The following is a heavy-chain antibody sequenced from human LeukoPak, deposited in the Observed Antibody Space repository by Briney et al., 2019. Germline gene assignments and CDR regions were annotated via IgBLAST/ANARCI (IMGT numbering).Heavy chain of an antibody. V-gene: IGHV3-53*05. J-gene: IGHJ5*02. CDR1: GFTVSSDY. Sequence: GGSLRLSCAASGFTVSSDYMSWVRQAPGKGLEWVSVIYSGGSTYYADSVKGRFTISRDKSENTVYLQMNSLRFEDTAMYYCARNWFDPWGQGTLVTVSS. CDR3: ARNWFDP. CDR2: IYSGGST.